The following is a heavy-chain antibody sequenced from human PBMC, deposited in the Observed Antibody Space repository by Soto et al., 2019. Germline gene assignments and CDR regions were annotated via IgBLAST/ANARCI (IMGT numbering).Heavy chain of an antibody. J-gene: IGHJ6*02. CDR3: AREGPAHYYYYGMDV. Sequence: QVQLVQSRGEVKKPGASVKVSCKTSGYSFTTYGISWVRQAPGQGLEWMGWISGYNGNTNYAQKLKGRLTMTTDTSTSTADMELRSLTSDDTAVYYCAREGPAHYYYYGMDVWGQGSTVTVSS. CDR1: GYSFTTYG. CDR2: ISGYNGNT. V-gene: IGHV1-18*01.